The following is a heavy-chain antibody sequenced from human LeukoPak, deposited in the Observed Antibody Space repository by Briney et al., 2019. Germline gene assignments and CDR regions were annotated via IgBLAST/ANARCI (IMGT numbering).Heavy chain of an antibody. CDR1: GGSFSGYY. Sequence: SETLSLTCAVYGGSFSGYYWSWIRQPPGKGLEWIGEINHSGSTNYNPSLKSRVTISVDTSKNQFSLKLSSVTAADTAVYYCARAIYDSSGYYYGGYYYYGMDVWGQGTTVTVSS. CDR2: INHSGST. V-gene: IGHV4-34*01. D-gene: IGHD3-22*01. CDR3: ARAIYDSSGYYYGGYYYYGMDV. J-gene: IGHJ6*02.